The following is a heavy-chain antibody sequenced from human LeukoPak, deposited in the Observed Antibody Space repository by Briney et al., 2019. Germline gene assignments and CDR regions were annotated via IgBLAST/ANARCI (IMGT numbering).Heavy chain of an antibody. D-gene: IGHD3-10*01. J-gene: IGHJ4*02. V-gene: IGHV3-21*04. CDR3: AKDHGLYYYGSGFDY. CDR1: GFTFRNYN. Sequence: GGSLRLSCAASGFTFRNYNMNWVRQAPGKGLEWVSSISDSSSYIYYADSVKGRFTISRDNAKNSLYLQMDSLRAEDTAVYYCAKDHGLYYYGSGFDYWGQGTLATVSS. CDR2: ISDSSSYI.